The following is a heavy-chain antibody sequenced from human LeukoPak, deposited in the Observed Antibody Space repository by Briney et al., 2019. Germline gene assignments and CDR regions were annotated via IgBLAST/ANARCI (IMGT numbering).Heavy chain of an antibody. D-gene: IGHD2-15*01. CDR1: GFTFSSYA. Sequence: GGSLRLSCAASGFTFSSYAMSWVRQAPGKGLQWVSGISGSGGSTYYADSVKGRFTISRDNSKNTLYLQMNSLRVEDTALYYYAKVGNRYCSGGSCYPVDYWGQGTLVTVSS. CDR2: ISGSGGST. CDR3: AKVGNRYCSGGSCYPVDY. V-gene: IGHV3-23*01. J-gene: IGHJ4*02.